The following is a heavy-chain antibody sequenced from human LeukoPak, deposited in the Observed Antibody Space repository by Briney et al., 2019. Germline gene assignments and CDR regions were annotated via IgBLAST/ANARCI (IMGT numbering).Heavy chain of an antibody. J-gene: IGHJ4*02. CDR3: ARVAAPRVVVVTAISSYYFDY. CDR2: INPNSGGT. CDR1: GYTFTGYY. Sequence: ASVKVSCKASGYTFTGYYMHWVRQAPGQGLEWMGWINPNSGGTNYAQKFQGRVTMTRDTSISTAYMELSRLRSDDTAVYYCARVAAPRVVVVTAISSYYFDYWGQGTLVTVSS. V-gene: IGHV1-2*02. D-gene: IGHD2-21*02.